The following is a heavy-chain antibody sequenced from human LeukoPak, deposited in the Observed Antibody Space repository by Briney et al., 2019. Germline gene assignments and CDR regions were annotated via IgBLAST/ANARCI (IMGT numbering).Heavy chain of an antibody. CDR2: MNPNSGET. CDR3: ARGTDGTGSHFDF. J-gene: IGHJ4*02. V-gene: IGHV1-8*02. CDR1: GATFSSYA. D-gene: IGHD3-10*01. Sequence: GASVKVSCKASGATFSSYAINWVRQATGQGLEWMGWMNPNSGETGYTPRFQGRVTMTRDTSLSTAYMELSTLRAEDTAVYYCARGTDGTGSHFDFWGQGTLVTVSS.